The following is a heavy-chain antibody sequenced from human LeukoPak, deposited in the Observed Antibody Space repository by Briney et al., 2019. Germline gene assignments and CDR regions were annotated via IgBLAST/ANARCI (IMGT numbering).Heavy chain of an antibody. J-gene: IGHJ4*02. CDR2: ISGGGGST. CDR1: GFIFSNYY. V-gene: IGHV3-23*01. D-gene: IGHD3-22*01. CDR3: AKDPSAYYHDRYYFDY. Sequence: QSGGSLRLSCATSGFIFSNYYMSWVRQAPGKGLEWVSAISGGGGSTYYADSVKGRFTISRDNSKNTLYLQINSLRAEDTAVYYCAKDPSAYYHDRYYFDYWGQGTLASASS.